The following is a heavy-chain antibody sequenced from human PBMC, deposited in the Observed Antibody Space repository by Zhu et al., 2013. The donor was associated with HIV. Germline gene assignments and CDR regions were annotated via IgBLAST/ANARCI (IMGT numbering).Heavy chain of an antibody. CDR1: GGSISSYY. CDR3: ARSVVPAAKFDY. CDR2: LLQWEH. V-gene: IGHV4-59*01. J-gene: IGHJ4*02. Sequence: QLQESGPGLVKPSETLSLTCTVSGGSISSYYWSWIRQPQEGTGVDWVYLLQWEHQLQPSLKSRVTISVDTSKNQFSLKLSSVTAADTAVYYRARSVVPAAKFDYWGQGTLVTVSS. D-gene: IGHD2-2*01.